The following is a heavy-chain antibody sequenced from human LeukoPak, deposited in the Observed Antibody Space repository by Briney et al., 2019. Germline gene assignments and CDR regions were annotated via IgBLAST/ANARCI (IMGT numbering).Heavy chain of an antibody. V-gene: IGHV1-69*06. CDR2: IIPIFGTA. J-gene: IGHJ6*03. CDR1: GGTFSSYA. CDR3: ASSYSYYYMDV. D-gene: IGHD2-21*01. Sequence: ASVKVSCTASGGTFSSYAISWVRQAPGQGLEWMGGIIPIFGTANYAQKFQGRVTITADKSTSTAYMELSSLRSEDTAVYYCASSYSYYYMDVWGKGTTVTVSS.